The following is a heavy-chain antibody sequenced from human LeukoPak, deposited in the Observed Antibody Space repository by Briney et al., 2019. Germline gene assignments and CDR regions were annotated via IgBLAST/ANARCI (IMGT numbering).Heavy chain of an antibody. Sequence: PSGTLSLTCAVSGGSISAYYLSWVRQPPGKGLEWVWYISYTVTANCNPSPKSGGSTSADTSKNHFSLSLSSVTAAGTAVCYSVGVGDWNDLVYWGQGSMVSVCS. CDR3: VGVGDWNDLVY. D-gene: IGHD1-1*01. CDR2: ISYTVTA. V-gene: IGHV4-59*01. CDR1: GGSISAYY. J-gene: IGHJ4*02.